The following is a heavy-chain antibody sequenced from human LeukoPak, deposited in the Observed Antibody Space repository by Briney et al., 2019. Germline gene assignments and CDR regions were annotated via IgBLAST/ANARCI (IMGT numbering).Heavy chain of an antibody. V-gene: IGHV1-2*06. Sequence: ASVKVSCKASGYTFTGYYMHWVRQAPGQGLEWMGRINPNSGGTNYAQKFQGRVTITRDTSASTAYMELSSLRSEDTAVYYCARAVARYYGSGSYPLYNWFDPWGQGTLVTVSS. CDR2: INPNSGGT. CDR3: ARAVARYYGSGSYPLYNWFDP. J-gene: IGHJ5*02. CDR1: GYTFTGYY. D-gene: IGHD3-10*01.